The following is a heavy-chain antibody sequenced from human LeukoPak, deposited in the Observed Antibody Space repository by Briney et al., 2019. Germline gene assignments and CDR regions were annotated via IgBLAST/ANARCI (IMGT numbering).Heavy chain of an antibody. V-gene: IGHV4-59*01. D-gene: IGHD3-3*01. CDR1: GGSISSYY. CDR3: ARTQTDFWSGEGWFDP. J-gene: IGHJ5*02. Sequence: SETLSLTCTVSGGSISSYYWSWIRQPPGKGLEWIGYIYYSGSTNYNPSLKSRVTISVDTSKNQFSLKLSSVTAADTAVYYCARTQTDFWSGEGWFDPWGQGTLVTVSS. CDR2: IYYSGST.